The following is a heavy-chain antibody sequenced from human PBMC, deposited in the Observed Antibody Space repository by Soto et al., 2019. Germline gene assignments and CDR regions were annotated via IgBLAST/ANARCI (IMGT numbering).Heavy chain of an antibody. D-gene: IGHD5-12*01. J-gene: IGHJ4*02. CDR2: IYDSGSS. Sequence: KASETLSLTCTVSGASISSGDYFWSWIRQSPGKGLQWIGYIYDSGSSYYNPSLKSRVTMSVDTSKNQFSLRLSSVTAADTAVYYCAREKGYISGPKNFDYWGQGTLVTV. CDR1: GASISSGDYF. V-gene: IGHV4-30-4*01. CDR3: AREKGYISGPKNFDY.